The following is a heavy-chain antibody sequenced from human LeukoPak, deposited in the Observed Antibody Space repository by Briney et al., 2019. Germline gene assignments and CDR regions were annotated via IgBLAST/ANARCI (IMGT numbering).Heavy chain of an antibody. CDR2: ISAYNGNT. CDR1: GYTFTTYG. Sequence: GASVKVSCKASGYTFTTYGISWVRQAPGQGLEWMGWISAYNGNTNYAQKLQGRVTMTTDTSTSTAYMELRSLRSEETAVYYCARDLGLCFVVVPSIDYWGQGTLVTVSS. J-gene: IGHJ4*02. CDR3: ARDLGLCFVVVPSIDY. V-gene: IGHV1-18*01. D-gene: IGHD2-21*01.